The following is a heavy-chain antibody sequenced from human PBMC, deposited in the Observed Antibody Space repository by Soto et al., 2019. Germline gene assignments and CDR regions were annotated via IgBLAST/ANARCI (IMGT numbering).Heavy chain of an antibody. CDR1: GFTFGDYA. D-gene: IGHD1-26*01. CDR2: IRSKAYGGTT. V-gene: IGHV3-49*04. Sequence: PGGSLSLSCTASGFTFGDYAMSWVRQAPGKGLEWVGFIRSKAYGGTTEYAASVKGRFTISRDDSKSIAYLQMNSLKTEDTAVYYCTGSYYRLRYYYGMDVWGQGTTVTVSS. CDR3: TGSYYRLRYYYGMDV. J-gene: IGHJ6*02.